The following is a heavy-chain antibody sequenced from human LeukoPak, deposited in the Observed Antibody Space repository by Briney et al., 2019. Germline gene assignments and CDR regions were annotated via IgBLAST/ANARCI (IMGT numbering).Heavy chain of an antibody. J-gene: IGHJ4*02. V-gene: IGHV3-23*01. CDR1: GFTFSSYG. D-gene: IGHD2/OR15-2a*01. Sequence: GGTLRLSCAASGFTFSSYGMSWVRQAPGRGLEWVSVISGGGGSTYYADSVKGRFTISRDNSENSLYLQMDSLTAEDTAVYYCTRKGSQWDFLVDYWGQGTRVAVSP. CDR2: ISGGGGST. CDR3: TRKGSQWDFLVDY.